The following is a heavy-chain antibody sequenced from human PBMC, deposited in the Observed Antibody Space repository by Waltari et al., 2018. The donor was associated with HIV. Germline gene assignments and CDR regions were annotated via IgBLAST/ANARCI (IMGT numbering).Heavy chain of an antibody. CDR1: GFTFSSYE. CDR3: ARAHIAMIRGGNAFDI. Sequence: EVQLVESGGGLVQPGGSLRLSCAASGFTFSSYEMTWVRQAPGKGLEWISYISRSGSTIHYADAVKRRFTISRDNAKNSPYLRMNSLGPEDTAVYYGARAHIAMIRGGNAFDIWGQGTMGTVSS. V-gene: IGHV3-48*03. J-gene: IGHJ3*02. CDR2: ISRSGSTI. D-gene: IGHD3-10*01.